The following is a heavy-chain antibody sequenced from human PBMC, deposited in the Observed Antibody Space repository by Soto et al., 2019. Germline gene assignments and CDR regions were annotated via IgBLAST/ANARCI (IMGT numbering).Heavy chain of an antibody. CDR1: GGSISSYY. J-gene: IGHJ4*02. CDR3: ARRYGWLYFDY. V-gene: IGHV4-59*08. D-gene: IGHD6-19*01. Sequence: SETLSLTCTVSGGSISSYYWSWIRQPPGKGLEWIGYIYYSGSTYYNPSLKSRVTISVDTSKNQFSLRLISVTAADTALYYCARRYGWLYFDYWGQGSLVTVS. CDR2: IYYSGST.